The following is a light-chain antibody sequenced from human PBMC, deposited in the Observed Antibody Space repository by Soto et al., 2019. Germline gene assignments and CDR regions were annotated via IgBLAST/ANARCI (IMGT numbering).Light chain of an antibody. J-gene: IGKJ3*01. Sequence: EMVLTQSPGTLSLSPGERATLSCRASQSVSCSYLAWYQQKPGQAPRLLIYGASSRATGIPDRFSGSGSGTDVTLTISRLEPEDFAVYYCQQYGSSQFTFGPGTKVDIK. V-gene: IGKV3-20*01. CDR2: GAS. CDR1: QSVSCSY. CDR3: QQYGSSQFT.